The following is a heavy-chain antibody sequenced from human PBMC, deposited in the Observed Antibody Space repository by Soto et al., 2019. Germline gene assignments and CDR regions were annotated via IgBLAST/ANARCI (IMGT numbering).Heavy chain of an antibody. D-gene: IGHD5-12*01. J-gene: IGHJ4*02. CDR2: INHSGST. Sequence: QVQLQQWGAGLLKPSETLSLTCAVYGGSFSGYYWSWIRQPPGKGLEWIGEINHSGSTNYNPSLKSRVTIAVDTSKNQFSLKLSSVTAADTAVYYCARGSEWLDSRDGYNYYFDYWGQGTXVXXSS. V-gene: IGHV4-34*01. CDR3: ARGSEWLDSRDGYNYYFDY. CDR1: GGSFSGYY.